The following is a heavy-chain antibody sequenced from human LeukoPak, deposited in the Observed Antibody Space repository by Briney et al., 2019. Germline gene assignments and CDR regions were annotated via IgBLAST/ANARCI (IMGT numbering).Heavy chain of an antibody. CDR1: GYSFTSYW. CDR3: ARQGTSGIDFFDY. CDR2: IYPGDSDT. J-gene: IGHJ4*02. D-gene: IGHD1-26*01. V-gene: IGHV5-51*01. Sequence: GESLKISCKGSGYSFTSYWIGWVRQMPGKGLEWKGIIYPGDSDTRYSPSFQGQVTISADKSITTAYLQWNSLKASDTAMYYCARQGTSGIDFFDYWGQGTLVTVSS.